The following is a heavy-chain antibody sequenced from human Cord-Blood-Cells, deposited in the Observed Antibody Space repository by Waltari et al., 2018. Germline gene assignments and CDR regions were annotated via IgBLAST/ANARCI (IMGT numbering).Heavy chain of an antibody. J-gene: IGHJ4*02. Sequence: QVQLVQSGAEVKKPGASVKVSCKASGYTFTGYYMHWVRQAPGQGLEWMGGINPNGGGTNYAQKFQGRVTMTRDTSISTAYMELSRLRSDDTAVYYCARGGRRGSGSYYFDYWGQGTLVTVSS. CDR2: INPNGGGT. D-gene: IGHD3-10*01. CDR3: ARGGRRGSGSYYFDY. CDR1: GYTFTGYY. V-gene: IGHV1-2*02.